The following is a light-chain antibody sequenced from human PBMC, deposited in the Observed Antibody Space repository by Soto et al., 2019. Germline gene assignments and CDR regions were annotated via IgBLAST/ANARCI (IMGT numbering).Light chain of an antibody. CDR1: SSDVGGYNY. V-gene: IGLV2-14*01. CDR2: DVS. Sequence: QSVLTQPASVSRSPGWSITVSCTGTSSDVGGYNYVSWYQQHPGKAPKLMIYDVSNRPSGVSNRFSGSKSGNTASLTISGLQAEDEADYYCSSYTSSSTDVFGTGTKVTVL. CDR3: SSYTSSSTDV. J-gene: IGLJ1*01.